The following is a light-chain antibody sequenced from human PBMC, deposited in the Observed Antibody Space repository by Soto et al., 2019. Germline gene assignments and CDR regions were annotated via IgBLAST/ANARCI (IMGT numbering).Light chain of an antibody. CDR1: QSVRDSF. Sequence: EIGLTQSPDTLSLSPGERATLSCRASQSVRDSFLAWYQQKPGQSPRLLIYAAISRATGIPERFSGSGSETDFTLTIYRLEPEDFAVYYCQQYGSSPYPFGQGTKLEIK. V-gene: IGKV3-20*01. J-gene: IGKJ2*01. CDR3: QQYGSSPYP. CDR2: AAI.